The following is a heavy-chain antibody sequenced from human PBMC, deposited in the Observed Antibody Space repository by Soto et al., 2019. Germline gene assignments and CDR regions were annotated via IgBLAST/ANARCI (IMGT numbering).Heavy chain of an antibody. J-gene: IGHJ4*02. V-gene: IGHV4-30-4*01. Sequence: SETLSLTCTVSGGSISSGDYYGSWIRQPPGKGLEWIGYIYYSGSTYYNPSLKSRVTISVDTSKNQFSLKLSSVTAADTAVYYCARVSIAARRGFDYWGQGTLVTVSS. CDR3: ARVSIAARRGFDY. CDR2: IYYSGST. CDR1: GGSISSGDYY. D-gene: IGHD6-6*01.